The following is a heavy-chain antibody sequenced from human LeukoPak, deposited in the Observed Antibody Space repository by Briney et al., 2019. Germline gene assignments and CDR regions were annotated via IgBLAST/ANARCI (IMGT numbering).Heavy chain of an antibody. D-gene: IGHD2-15*01. V-gene: IGHV3-7*01. CDR3: ARDHVVVVVAANHWFDP. Sequence: PGGSLRLSCAASGFTFSSYWMSWVRQARGKWLGWVANIKQDGSEKYYVDSVKGRFTISRDNAKNSLYLQMNSLRAEDTAVYYCARDHVVVVVAANHWFDPWGQGTLVTVSS. J-gene: IGHJ5*02. CDR2: IKQDGSEK. CDR1: GFTFSSYW.